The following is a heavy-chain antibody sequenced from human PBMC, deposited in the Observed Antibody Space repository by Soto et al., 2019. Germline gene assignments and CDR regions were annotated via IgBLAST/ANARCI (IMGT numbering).Heavy chain of an antibody. J-gene: IGHJ4*02. Sequence: QVQLQESGPGLVKPSQTLSLTCAVSGVSINAGSYSWNRILQSPGKSLGWMGHIYQSGSTYYKPSLKGRIAISVDMSKNAFSLEVTSVTPADTAVYFCARGDYNDYFDFWGQGALVTVSS. CDR1: GVSINAGSYS. D-gene: IGHD4-4*01. V-gene: IGHV4-30-2*06. CDR3: ARGDYNDYFDF. CDR2: IYQSGST.